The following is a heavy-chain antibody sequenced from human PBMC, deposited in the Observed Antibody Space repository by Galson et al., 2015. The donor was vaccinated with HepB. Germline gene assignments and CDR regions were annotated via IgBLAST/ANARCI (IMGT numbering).Heavy chain of an antibody. J-gene: IGHJ2*01. D-gene: IGHD6-19*01. CDR3: ARGSTVPGKWYFDL. Sequence: SLRLSCAASGFTFSSYGMHWVRQAPGKGLEWVAVISYEGSTKFYADSVKGRFTISRDNPKNTLYLQMNSLRAEDTAFYYCARGSTVPGKWYFDLWGRGTLVTVSS. CDR2: ISYEGSTK. CDR1: GFTFSSYG. V-gene: IGHV3-30*03.